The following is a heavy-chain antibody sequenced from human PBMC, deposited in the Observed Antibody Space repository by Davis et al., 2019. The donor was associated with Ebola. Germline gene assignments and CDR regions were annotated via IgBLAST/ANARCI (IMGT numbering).Heavy chain of an antibody. CDR2: IYYSGST. V-gene: IGHV4-59*01. CDR3: ARDRRITGTTRDTGWFDP. D-gene: IGHD1-7*01. CDR1: GGSISSYY. J-gene: IGHJ5*02. Sequence: PSETLSLTCTVSGGSISSYYWSWIRQPPGKGLEWIGYIYYSGSTNYNPSLKSRVTISVDTSKNQFSLKLSSVTAADTAVYYCARDRRITGTTRDTGWFDPWGQGTLVTVSS.